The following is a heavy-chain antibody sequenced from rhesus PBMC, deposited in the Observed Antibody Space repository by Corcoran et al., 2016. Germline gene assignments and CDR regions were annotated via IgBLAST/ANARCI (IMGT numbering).Heavy chain of an antibody. J-gene: IGHJ4*01. Sequence: QVQLQESGPGLVKPSETLSLTCAVSGGSFSSYWWSWIRQPPGKGLEWIGEVERNSGCTPSNPSLTSRVTISKDASKNQFSRRLSSVTAVDPAVYYCASIGAGTPTSLFDYWGQGVLVTVSS. CDR2: VERNSGCT. CDR1: GGSFSSYW. CDR3: ASIGAGTPTSLFDY. V-gene: IGHV4-80*01. D-gene: IGHD5-24*01.